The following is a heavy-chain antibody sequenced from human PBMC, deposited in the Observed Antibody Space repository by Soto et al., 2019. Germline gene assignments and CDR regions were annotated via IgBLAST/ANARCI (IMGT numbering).Heavy chain of an antibody. D-gene: IGHD1-26*01. CDR1: GFTFSTYG. CDR3: ASRVPHGTYGALYFQH. Sequence: QVQLVESGGGVVQPGRSLRLSCAASGFTFSTYGMHWVRQAPGKGLEWVAVISLGGDDKYYADSVKGRFSISRDNSKNTLFLQMDSLRAEDAAVYYCASRVPHGTYGALYFQHWGQGTLVTVSS. J-gene: IGHJ1*01. V-gene: IGHV3-30*03. CDR2: ISLGGDDK.